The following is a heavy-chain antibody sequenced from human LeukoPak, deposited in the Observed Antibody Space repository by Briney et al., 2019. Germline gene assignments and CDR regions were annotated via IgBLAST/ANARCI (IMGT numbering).Heavy chain of an antibody. CDR1: GFTFKSYG. J-gene: IGHJ4*02. CDR3: ANPDY. Sequence: PGGSLRLSCAASGFTFKSYGMHWVRQAPGKGLEWVAFIQFDGRNKNYADPVKGRFIISRDDSKNTLYLQMNSLRAEGTAVYYCANPDYWGQGTLVTVSS. CDR2: IQFDGRNK. V-gene: IGHV3-30*02.